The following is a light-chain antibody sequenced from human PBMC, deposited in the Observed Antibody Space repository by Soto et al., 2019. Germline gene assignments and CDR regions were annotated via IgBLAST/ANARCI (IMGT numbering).Light chain of an antibody. V-gene: IGLV2-14*03. CDR1: SSDVGGYNY. J-gene: IGLJ2*01. Sequence: QSALTQPASVSGSPGQSITISCTGTSSDVGGYNYVSWYQHHPGKAPKVIIYDVTNRPTGVSDRFSGSKSGNTASLTISGLQAEDEAEYFCTSYTTGSTLEVFGGGTKLTVL. CDR3: TSYTTGSTLEV. CDR2: DVT.